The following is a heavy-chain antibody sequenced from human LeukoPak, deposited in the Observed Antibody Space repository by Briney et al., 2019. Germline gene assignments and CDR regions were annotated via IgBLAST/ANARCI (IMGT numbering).Heavy chain of an antibody. V-gene: IGHV1-69*13. D-gene: IGHD3-3*01. CDR1: GGTFSSYA. CDR3: ARAWVGFEFLEWAPHFQH. Sequence: SVKVSCKASGGTFSSYAISWVRQAPGQGLERMGGIIPIFGTANYAQKFQGRVTITADESTSTANMELSSLRSEDTAVYYCARAWVGFEFLEWAPHFQHWGQGTLVTVSS. J-gene: IGHJ1*01. CDR2: IIPIFGTA.